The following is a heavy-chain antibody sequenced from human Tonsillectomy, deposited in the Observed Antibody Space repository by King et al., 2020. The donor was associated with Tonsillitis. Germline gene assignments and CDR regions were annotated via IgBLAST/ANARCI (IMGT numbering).Heavy chain of an antibody. CDR1: GGSVSSRKQY. D-gene: IGHD3-16*02. CDR2: IDYSGLT. V-gene: IGHV4-61*01. Sequence: QLQESGPGLAKPSETLSLTCTVSGGSVSSRKQYWSWIRQPPGKGLEWIGYIDYSGLTNYNPSLKSRVTISLDTPNNRFSLKLSSVSAADTAVYYCARARQYDYVWGAHRSFSAMDVWGQGTTVTVSS. CDR3: ARARQYDYVWGAHRSFSAMDV. J-gene: IGHJ6*02.